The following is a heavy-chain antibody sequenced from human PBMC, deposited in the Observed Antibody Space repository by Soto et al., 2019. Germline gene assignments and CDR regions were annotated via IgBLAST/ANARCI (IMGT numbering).Heavy chain of an antibody. Sequence: ASVKVSCKASGGTFSSYAISWVRQAPGQVLEWMGGIIPIFGTANYAQKFQGRFTITADESTSTAYMELSSLRSEDTAVYYCARDGGRGYSYGSGNWGQGTLVTVSS. CDR2: IIPIFGTA. CDR1: GGTFSSYA. J-gene: IGHJ4*02. D-gene: IGHD5-18*01. V-gene: IGHV1-69*13. CDR3: ARDGGRGYSYGSGN.